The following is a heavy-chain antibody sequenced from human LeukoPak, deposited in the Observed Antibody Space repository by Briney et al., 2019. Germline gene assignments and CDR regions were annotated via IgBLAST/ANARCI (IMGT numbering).Heavy chain of an antibody. V-gene: IGHV3-13*01. CDR2: IGTAGDT. CDR1: GFTFSNYD. CDR3: ARDLSAGYNSNWYDY. D-gene: IGHD6-13*01. Sequence: GGSLRLSCAASGFTFSNYDMHWVRQATGKGLEWVSAIGTAGDTYYPGSVKGRFTISRENAKNSLYLQMNSLRAEDTAVYYCARDLSAGYNSNWYDYWGQGTLVTVSS. J-gene: IGHJ5*01.